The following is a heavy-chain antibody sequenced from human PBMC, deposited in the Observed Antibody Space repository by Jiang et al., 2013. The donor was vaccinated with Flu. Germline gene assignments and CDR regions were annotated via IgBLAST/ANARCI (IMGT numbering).Heavy chain of an antibody. CDR3: ARAPSTVNYYYYGMDV. V-gene: IGHV1-46*01. D-gene: IGHD1-14*01. Sequence: EWMGIXNPSGGSTSYAQKFQGRVTMTRDTSTSTVYMELSSLRSEDTAVYYCARAPSTVNYYYYGMDVWGKGTTVTVSS. CDR2: XNPSGGST. J-gene: IGHJ6*04.